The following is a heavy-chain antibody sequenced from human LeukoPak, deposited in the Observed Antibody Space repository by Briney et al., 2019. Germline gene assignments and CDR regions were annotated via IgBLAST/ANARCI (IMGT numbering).Heavy chain of an antibody. D-gene: IGHD6-19*01. Sequence: PSETLSLTCAVSGYSINSGNYWGWIRQPPGKGLEWIGSIYHSGSTYYNPSLKGRVTISVDTSKNQFSLKLSSVTAADTAVYYCAREEVAVAGTQDDWGQGTLVTASS. CDR2: IYHSGST. CDR3: AREEVAVAGTQDD. CDR1: GYSINSGNY. V-gene: IGHV4-38-2*02. J-gene: IGHJ4*02.